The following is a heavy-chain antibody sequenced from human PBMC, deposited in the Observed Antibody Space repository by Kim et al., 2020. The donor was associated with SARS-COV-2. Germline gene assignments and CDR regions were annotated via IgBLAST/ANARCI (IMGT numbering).Heavy chain of an antibody. CDR2: I. J-gene: IGHJ4*02. CDR3: ARGPNYSPFDY. Sequence: IYYADPVRGRLPISRDNDKNSLYLQMNSLRAEDTAVYYCARGPNYSPFDYWGQGTLVTVSS. V-gene: IGHV3-48*03. D-gene: IGHD4-4*01.